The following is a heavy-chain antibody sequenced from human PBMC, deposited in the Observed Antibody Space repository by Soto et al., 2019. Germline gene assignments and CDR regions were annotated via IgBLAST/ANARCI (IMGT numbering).Heavy chain of an antibody. J-gene: IGHJ4*02. D-gene: IGHD1-1*01. CDR1: GFTFSSYG. CDR2: ISYDGSNK. CDR3: AKVAPYNWNDGGDY. V-gene: IGHV3-30*18. Sequence: QVQLVESGGGVVQPGRSLRLSCAASGFTFSSYGMHWVRQAPGKGLEWVAVISYDGSNKYYAASVKGRFTISRDNSKNTLYLQMNSLRAEDTAVYYCAKVAPYNWNDGGDYWGQGTLVTVSS.